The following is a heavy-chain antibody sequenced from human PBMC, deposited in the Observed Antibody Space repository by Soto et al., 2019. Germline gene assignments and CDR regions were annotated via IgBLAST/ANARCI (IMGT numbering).Heavy chain of an antibody. CDR3: AKGVVVAANRPNHGDAFDI. D-gene: IGHD2-15*01. J-gene: IGHJ3*02. CDR1: GFTFDDYA. Sequence: GGSLRLSCAASGFTFDDYAMHWVRQAPGKGLEWVSGISWNSGSIGYADSVKGRFTISRDNAKNSLYLQMNSLRAEDTALYYCAKGVVVAANRPNHGDAFDIWGQGTMVTVSS. V-gene: IGHV3-9*01. CDR2: ISWNSGSI.